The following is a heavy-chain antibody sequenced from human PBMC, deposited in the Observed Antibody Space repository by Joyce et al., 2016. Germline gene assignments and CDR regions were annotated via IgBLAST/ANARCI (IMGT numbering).Heavy chain of an antibody. V-gene: IGHV3-30*18. Sequence: QVQLVESGGGVVQPGRSLRLSCAASVLPVCNYGVHWVRQAPGKGLGWVAVISYDGIYKYEADSVKGRFTISRDNSKNTVFLEMNSLRTEDTAVYYCAKILTATYSSGWFLDYWGQGTLVTVSS. CDR1: VLPVCNYG. CDR2: ISYDGIYK. CDR3: AKILTATYSSGWFLDY. D-gene: IGHD6-25*01. J-gene: IGHJ4*02.